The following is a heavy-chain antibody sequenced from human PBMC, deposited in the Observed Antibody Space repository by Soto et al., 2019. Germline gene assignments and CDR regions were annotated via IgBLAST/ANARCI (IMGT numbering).Heavy chain of an antibody. Sequence: ESGPTLVNPTQTLTLTCTFSGFSLSTSGMCVSWIRQPPGKALEWLALIDWDDDKYYSTSLKTRLTISKDTSKNQVVLTMTNMDPLDTATYYCARIAGYGDYVGIGRIYYGMDVWGQGXTVTVSS. CDR3: ARIAGYGDYVGIGRIYYGMDV. V-gene: IGHV2-70*01. CDR2: IDWDDDK. CDR1: GFSLSTSGMC. J-gene: IGHJ6*02. D-gene: IGHD4-17*01.